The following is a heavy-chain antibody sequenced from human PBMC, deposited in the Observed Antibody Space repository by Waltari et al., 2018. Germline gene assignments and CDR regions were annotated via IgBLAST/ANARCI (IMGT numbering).Heavy chain of an antibody. D-gene: IGHD1-1*01. CDR3: VKEGVPTPGNWYFDL. V-gene: IGHV3-13*01. Sequence: EVQLVESGGGLVQPGGSLRLSCAASGFTFSSYDMHWVRQVTGKRLEWVPAIDSAGHTSFADSGTGRFTISRENAKNSMYLQMNSLTAGDTAVYYCVKEGVPTPGNWYFDLWGRGTLVTVSS. J-gene: IGHJ2*01. CDR2: IDSAGHT. CDR1: GFTFSSYD.